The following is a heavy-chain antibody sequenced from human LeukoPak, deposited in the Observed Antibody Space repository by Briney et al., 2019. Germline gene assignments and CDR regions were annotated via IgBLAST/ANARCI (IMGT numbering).Heavy chain of an antibody. J-gene: IGHJ3*02. CDR3: AKDRATLYSSDAFDI. CDR2: ISSSGITM. Sequence: GSLRLSCVISGFTFSSYEMMWVRQAPGKGLEWVSYISSSGITMYYADSVKGRFTISRDNTKNTLYLQMNSLRAEDTAVYYCAKDRATLYSSDAFDIWGQGTMVTVSS. V-gene: IGHV3-48*03. D-gene: IGHD3-22*01. CDR1: GFTFSSYE.